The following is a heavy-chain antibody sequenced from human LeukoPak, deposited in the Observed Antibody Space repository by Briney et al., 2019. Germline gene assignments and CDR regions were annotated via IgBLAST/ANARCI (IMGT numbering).Heavy chain of an antibody. CDR3: ARVVWFGESNYYFDY. V-gene: IGHV4-59*01. Sequence: SETLSLTCTVSGGSISSYYWSWIWQPPGKGLEWIGYIYYSGSTNYNPSLKSRVTISVDTSKNQFSLKLSSVTAADTAVYYCARVVWFGESNYYFDYWGQGTLVTVSS. CDR1: GGSISSYY. D-gene: IGHD3-10*01. J-gene: IGHJ4*02. CDR2: IYYSGST.